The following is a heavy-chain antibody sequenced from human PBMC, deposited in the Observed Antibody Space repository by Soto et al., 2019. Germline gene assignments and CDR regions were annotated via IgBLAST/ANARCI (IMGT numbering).Heavy chain of an antibody. D-gene: IGHD6-25*01. J-gene: IGHJ4*02. CDR2: ISGGSHST. V-gene: IGHV3-23*01. Sequence: EVQLLESGGGFVQPGGSLRLSCSASGFNFNMFAMTWVRQAPGKGLEWVSTISGGSHSTYYADSRKGRFSISRDNSKNTMYLQMDSPRAEDTAIYYCAKNRVTIAALDSWGQGALVSVSS. CDR1: GFNFNMFA. CDR3: AKNRVTIAALDS.